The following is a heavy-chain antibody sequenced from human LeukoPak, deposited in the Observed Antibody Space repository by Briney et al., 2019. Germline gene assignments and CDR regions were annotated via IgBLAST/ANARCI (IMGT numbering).Heavy chain of an antibody. CDR1: GFTFSSFA. CDR2: ISGSGGKT. CDR3: AREGTYYDSSGYYVS. D-gene: IGHD3-22*01. J-gene: IGHJ5*02. V-gene: IGHV3-23*01. Sequence: PGGSLRLSCAASGFTFSSFAMTWVRHAPGKGLEWVSVISGSGGKTYYADSVKGRFTLSRDNSNRTLFLEMSSLRVEDTAVYYCAREGTYYDSSGYYVSWGQGTLVTVSA.